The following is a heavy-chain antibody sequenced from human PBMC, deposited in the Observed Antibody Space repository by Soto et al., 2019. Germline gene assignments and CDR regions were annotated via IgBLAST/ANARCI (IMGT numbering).Heavy chain of an antibody. CDR2: ISGGGGSSSTI. J-gene: IGHJ4*02. V-gene: IGHV3-48*02. CDR3: ARDAGVGGQDEY. Sequence: EVQLVESGGGLVQPGGSLRLSCAVSGFTFSSYDMNWVRQAPGKGLEWVSYISGGGGSSSTIYYADSVKGRFTISRDNAKNSLYLQMNSLRDEDTGVYYCARDAGVGGQDEYWGQGTLLTVSS. D-gene: IGHD1-26*01. CDR1: GFTFSSYD.